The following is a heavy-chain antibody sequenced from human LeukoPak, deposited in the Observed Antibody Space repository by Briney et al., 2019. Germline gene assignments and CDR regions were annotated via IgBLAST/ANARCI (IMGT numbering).Heavy chain of an antibody. D-gene: IGHD3-22*01. V-gene: IGHV1-2*02. CDR1: GYTFTGYY. CDR3: ARDKGVDSSGYSYFQH. Sequence: ASVEVSCRASGYTFTGYYMHWVRQAPGQGLEWMGWINPNSGGTNYAQKFQGRVTMTRDTSISTAYMELSSLRSDDTAVYYCARDKGVDSSGYSYFQHWGQGTLVTVSS. CDR2: INPNSGGT. J-gene: IGHJ1*01.